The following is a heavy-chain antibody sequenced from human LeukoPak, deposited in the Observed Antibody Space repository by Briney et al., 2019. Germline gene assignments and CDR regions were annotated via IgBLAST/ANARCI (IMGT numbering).Heavy chain of an antibody. J-gene: IGHJ6*03. Sequence: PGGSLRLSCAASQFTFSSHAMNWVRQAPGKGLDWMAVMSFDGSHIYYADSVKGRFTISRDNSKNTLFLQMNSLNADDPAVYYCARGGTYYHQYYYMDVWGKGTTVTVSS. CDR2: MSFDGSHI. V-gene: IGHV3-30*01. CDR1: QFTFSSHA. CDR3: ARGGTYYHQYYYMDV. D-gene: IGHD3-16*01.